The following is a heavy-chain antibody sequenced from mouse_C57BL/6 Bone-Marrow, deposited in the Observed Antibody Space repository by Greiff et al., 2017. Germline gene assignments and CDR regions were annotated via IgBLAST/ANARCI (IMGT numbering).Heavy chain of an antibody. CDR3: ASLEITTVVADWYFDV. D-gene: IGHD1-1*01. CDR2: IDPSDSET. CDR1: GYTFTSYW. J-gene: IGHJ1*03. V-gene: IGHV1-52*01. Sequence: QVQLQQPGAELVRPGSSVKLSCKASGYTFTSYWMHWVKQRPIQGLEWIGNIDPSDSETHYNQKFKDKATLTVDKSSSTAYMQLSSLTSEDSAVYYCASLEITTVVADWYFDVWGTGTTVTVSS.